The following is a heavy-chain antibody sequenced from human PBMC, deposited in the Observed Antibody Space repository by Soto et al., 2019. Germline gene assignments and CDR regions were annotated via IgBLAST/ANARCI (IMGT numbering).Heavy chain of an antibody. CDR2: IRNDGSNK. V-gene: IGHV3-33*01. Sequence: QVQLVESGGGVVQPGRSLRLPCAASGLRFSLYGMHWVRQAPGKGLEWVALIRNDGSNKYYGDSVKGRFTISRDNSKNTVYLQMDSRGADDTEIYYCVTDGQGTHGAFEYWGQGLLVTVSS. CDR3: VTDGQGTHGAFEY. J-gene: IGHJ4*02. CDR1: GLRFSLYG.